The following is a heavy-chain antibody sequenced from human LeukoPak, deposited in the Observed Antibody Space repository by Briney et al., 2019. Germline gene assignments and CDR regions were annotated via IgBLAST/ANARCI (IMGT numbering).Heavy chain of an antibody. V-gene: IGHV3-30*04. J-gene: IGHJ4*02. CDR2: ISYDGSNK. CDR3: ARTDDYGDYVFLKYFDY. CDR1: GFTFSSYA. Sequence: PGRSLRLSCAASGFTFSSYAMHWVRQAPGKGLEWVAVISYDGSNKYYADSVKGRFTISRDNSKNTLYLQMNSLRAEDTAVYYCARTDDYGDYVFLKYFDYWGQGTLVTVSS. D-gene: IGHD4-17*01.